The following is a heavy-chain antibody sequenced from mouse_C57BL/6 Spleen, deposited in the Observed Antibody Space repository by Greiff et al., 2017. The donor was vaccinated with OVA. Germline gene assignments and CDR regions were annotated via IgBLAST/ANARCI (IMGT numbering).Heavy chain of an antibody. CDR2: IYPGNSDT. V-gene: IGHV1-5*01. D-gene: IGHD1-1*01. J-gene: IGHJ1*03. CDR1: GYTFTSYW. CDR3: TRSHYGSSLWYFDV. Sequence: VQLQQSGTVLARPGASVKMSCKTSGYTFTSYWMHWVKQRPGQGLEWLGAIYPGNSDTSYNQKFKGKAKLPAVTSASTAYMELSSLTNEDSAVYYCTRSHYGSSLWYFDVWGTGTTVTVSS.